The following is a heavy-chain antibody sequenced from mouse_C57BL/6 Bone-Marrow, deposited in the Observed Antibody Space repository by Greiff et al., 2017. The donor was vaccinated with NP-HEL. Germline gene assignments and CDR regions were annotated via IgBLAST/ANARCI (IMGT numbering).Heavy chain of an antibody. D-gene: IGHD2-4*01. CDR2: IDPETGGT. CDR1: GYTFTDYE. J-gene: IGHJ3*01. CDR3: TTNYDYDGFAY. Sequence: VQLQQSGAELVRPGASVTLSCKASGYTFTDYEMHWVKQTPVHGLEWIGAIDPETGGTAYNQKFKGKAILTADKSSSTAYMELRSLTSEDSAVYYCTTNYDYDGFAYWGPGTLVTVS. V-gene: IGHV1-15*01.